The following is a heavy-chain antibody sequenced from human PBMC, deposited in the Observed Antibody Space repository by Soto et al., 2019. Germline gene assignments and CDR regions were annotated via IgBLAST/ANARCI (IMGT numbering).Heavy chain of an antibody. CDR3: ARIRLGSYDLKYFDY. V-gene: IGHV3-72*01. D-gene: IGHD1-26*01. CDR2: IRNKANSYFT. Sequence: EVQLVESGGGLVQPGGSLRLSCAASGFTFSDHYLDWVRQAPGKGLEWVGRIRNKANSYFTEYAASVKGRFTVSRDDSETIAYLQTSSLKTEDTAMYYCARIRLGSYDLKYFDYWGQGTLVTVSS. CDR1: GFTFSDHY. J-gene: IGHJ4*02.